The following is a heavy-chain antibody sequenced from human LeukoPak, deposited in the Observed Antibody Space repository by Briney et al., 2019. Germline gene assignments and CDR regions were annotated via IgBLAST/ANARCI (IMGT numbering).Heavy chain of an antibody. V-gene: IGHV3-21*01. J-gene: IGHJ6*02. Sequence: GGSLRLSCAASGFTFSSYSMNWVRQAPGKGLERVSSISSSSSYIYYADSVKGRFTISRDNAKNSLYLQMNSLRAEDTAVYYCARVRADSSSWFHYYYYGMDVWGQGTTVTVSS. CDR1: GFTFSSYS. CDR2: ISSSSSYI. D-gene: IGHD6-13*01. CDR3: ARVRADSSSWFHYYYYGMDV.